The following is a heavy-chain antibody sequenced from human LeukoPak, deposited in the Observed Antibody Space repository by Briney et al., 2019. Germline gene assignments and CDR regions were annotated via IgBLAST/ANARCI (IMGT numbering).Heavy chain of an antibody. CDR1: GGSISSYY. CDR2: IYYSGSS. D-gene: IGHD2-8*01. J-gene: IGHJ1*01. Sequence: SETLSLTCTVSGGSISSYYWSWIRQPPGKGLEWIGYIYYSGSSNYNPSLKSRVTISVDTSKNQFSLKLSSVTAADTAVYYCARQYGEYFQHWGQGTLVTVSS. CDR3: ARQYGEYFQH. V-gene: IGHV4-59*08.